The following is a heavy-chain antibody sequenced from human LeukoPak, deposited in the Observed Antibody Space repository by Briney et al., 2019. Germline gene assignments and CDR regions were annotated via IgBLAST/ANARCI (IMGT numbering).Heavy chain of an antibody. CDR2: ISSSASII. CDR3: ARGHSSGPDYYYYMDV. D-gene: IGHD6-19*01. CDR1: GFTFSDYE. Sequence: GGSLRLSCAASGFTFSDYEMNWVRQAPGKGLEWVSYISSSASIIYYSDSVKGRFTISRDNAKNSLYLQMNSLRDEDTAVYYCARGHSSGPDYYYYMDVWGKGTTVTISS. V-gene: IGHV3-48*03. J-gene: IGHJ6*03.